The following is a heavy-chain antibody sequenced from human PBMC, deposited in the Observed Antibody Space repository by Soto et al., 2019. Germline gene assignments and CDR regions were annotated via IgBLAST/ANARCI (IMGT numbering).Heavy chain of an antibody. J-gene: IGHJ3*02. CDR2: ISGDNVYT. CDR3: ATGQQVRMADI. D-gene: IGHD6-13*01. CDR1: GFTVSGYY. Sequence: QVQLLESGGGLVKPGGSLRLSCAASGFTVSGYYMAWIRQPPGEGLEWISYISGDNVYTNHADSVKGRFIISRDNAKNSLYLQMNSLRAEDTAVYFCATGQQVRMADIWGQGTMVTVSS. V-gene: IGHV3-11*03.